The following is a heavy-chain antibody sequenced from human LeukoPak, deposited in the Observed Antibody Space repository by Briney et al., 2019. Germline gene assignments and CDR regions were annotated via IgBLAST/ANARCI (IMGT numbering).Heavy chain of an antibody. D-gene: IGHD2-8*01. CDR1: GYTFTSYA. Sequence: ASVKVSCKASGYTFTSYAMNWVRQAPGKGLEWMGWINTNTGNPTYAQGFTGRFVFSLDTSVSTAYLQISSLKAEDTAVYYCARDPYGYAIISVDYWGQGTPVTVSS. V-gene: IGHV7-4-1*02. J-gene: IGHJ4*02. CDR3: ARDPYGYAIISVDY. CDR2: INTNTGNP.